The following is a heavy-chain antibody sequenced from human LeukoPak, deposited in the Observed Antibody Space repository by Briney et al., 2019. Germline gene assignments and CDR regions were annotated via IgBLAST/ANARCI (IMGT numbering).Heavy chain of an antibody. CDR2: IYSGGST. CDR3: ARDGGNFDIDY. J-gene: IGHJ4*02. CDR1: GGSISSAGYS. V-gene: IGHV4-30-2*03. Sequence: PSQTLSLTCAVSGGSISSAGYSWSWIRQPPGKGLEWIGSIYSGGSTYYIPSLKSRLTISLDTSKSQFSLKLSSVTAADTAVYYCARDGGNFDIDYWGQGTLVTVSS. D-gene: IGHD4-23*01.